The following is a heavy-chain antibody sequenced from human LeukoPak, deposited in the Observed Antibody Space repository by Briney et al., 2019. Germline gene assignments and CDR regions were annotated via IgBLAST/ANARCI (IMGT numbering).Heavy chain of an antibody. D-gene: IGHD3-10*01. CDR3: AKDRVRGVISYYFDY. Sequence: GRSLRLSCAASGFTFDDYAMHWVRQAPGKGLEWVSGISWNSGSIGYADSVKGRFTISRDNAKNSLYLQMNSLRAEDTALYYCAKDRVRGVISYYFDYWGQGTLVTVSS. CDR2: ISWNSGSI. V-gene: IGHV3-9*01. J-gene: IGHJ4*02. CDR1: GFTFDDYA.